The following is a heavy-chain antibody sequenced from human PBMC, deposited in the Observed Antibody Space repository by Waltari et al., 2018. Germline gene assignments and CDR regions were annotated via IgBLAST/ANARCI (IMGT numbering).Heavy chain of an antibody. Sequence: EVQLVESGGVVVQPGGSLRLSCAASGFTFDDYAMHWVRQAPGKGLEWGSLMSWDGGSTYYADAVKGRFTISRDNSKNSLYLQMNSLRAEDTALYYCAKDTLRLSYSFDYWGQGTLVTVSS. D-gene: IGHD2-2*01. J-gene: IGHJ4*02. V-gene: IGHV3-43D*04. CDR2: MSWDGGST. CDR3: AKDTLRLSYSFDY. CDR1: GFTFDDYA.